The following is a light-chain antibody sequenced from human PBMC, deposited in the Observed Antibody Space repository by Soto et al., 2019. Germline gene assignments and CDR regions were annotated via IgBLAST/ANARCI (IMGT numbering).Light chain of an antibody. CDR1: QSITTN. J-gene: IGKJ2*01. CDR3: QHRGNWPRT. V-gene: IGKV3-11*01. CDR2: GAS. Sequence: EKVLTQSPVTLSVSLGERATLSCRASQSITTNLAWYQQKPGQAPRLLIFGASNRATGIPARFSGSGSGTDFTLTITSLEPEDFAVYYCQHRGNWPRTFGQGTKLEIK.